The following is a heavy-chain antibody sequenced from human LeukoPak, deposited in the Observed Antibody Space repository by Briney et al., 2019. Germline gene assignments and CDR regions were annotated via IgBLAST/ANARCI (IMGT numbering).Heavy chain of an antibody. D-gene: IGHD2-15*01. V-gene: IGHV1-69*13. CDR1: GYTFTGHY. Sequence: ASVKVSCKASGYTFTGHYMHWVRQAPGQGLEWMGGIIPIFGTANYAQKFQGRVTITADESTSTAYMELSSLRSEDTAVYYCARERDIRYCSGGSCYLNWFDPWGQGTLVTVSS. CDR3: ARERDIRYCSGGSCYLNWFDP. CDR2: IIPIFGTA. J-gene: IGHJ5*02.